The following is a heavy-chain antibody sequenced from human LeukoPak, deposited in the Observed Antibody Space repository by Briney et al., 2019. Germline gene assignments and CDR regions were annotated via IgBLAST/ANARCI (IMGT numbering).Heavy chain of an antibody. J-gene: IGHJ6*02. CDR1: GFTVSSNY. D-gene: IGHD4-17*01. CDR3: ARDPPYGDYHFGVMDV. Sequence: GGSLRLSCAASGFTVSSNYMSWVRQAPGKGLEWVSVIYSGGSTYYADSVKGRFTISRDNSKNTLYLQMNSLRAEDTAVYYCARDPPYGDYHFGVMDVWGQGTTVTVSS. CDR2: IYSGGST. V-gene: IGHV3-53*01.